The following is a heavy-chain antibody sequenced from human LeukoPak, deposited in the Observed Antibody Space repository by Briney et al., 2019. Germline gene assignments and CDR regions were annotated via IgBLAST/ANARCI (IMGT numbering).Heavy chain of an antibody. D-gene: IGHD3-3*01. Sequence: ASVKVSCKASGYTFTSYDINWVRQATGQGLEWMGWMNPNSGNTGYAQKFQGRVTMIRNTSIGTAYMELSSLRSEDTAVYYCARGYYDFRSGYYTDNFDYWGQGTLVTVSS. CDR2: MNPNSGNT. CDR1: GYTFTSYD. CDR3: ARGYYDFRSGYYTDNFDY. V-gene: IGHV1-8*01. J-gene: IGHJ4*02.